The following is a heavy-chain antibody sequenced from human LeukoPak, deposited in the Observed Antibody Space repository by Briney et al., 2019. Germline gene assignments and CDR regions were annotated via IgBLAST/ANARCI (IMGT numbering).Heavy chain of an antibody. J-gene: IGHJ4*02. D-gene: IGHD4-17*01. CDR2: ILDSGVRI. Sequence: GGSLRLSCAASGFTFSNYAMAWVRQVPGKGLDLVSSILDSGVRISYADYVRGRFTIYRDNSQNTLYLQMNSMTVEDTAIYFCAKDPNTNTPVTTGWDSWGQGTLVTVSS. CDR3: AKDPNTNTPVTTGWDS. V-gene: IGHV3-23*01. CDR1: GFTFSNYA.